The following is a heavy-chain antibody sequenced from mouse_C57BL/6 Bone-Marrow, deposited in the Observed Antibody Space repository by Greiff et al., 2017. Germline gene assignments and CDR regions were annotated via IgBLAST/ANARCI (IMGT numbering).Heavy chain of an antibody. CDR2: IHPNSGST. CDR1: GYTFTSYW. Sequence: QVHVKQPGAELVKPGASVKLSCKASGYTFTSYWMHWVKQRPGQGLEWIGMIHPNSGSTNYNEKFKSKATLTVDKSSSTAYMQLSSLTSEDSAVYYCARKGYSNYLDYWGQGTTLTVSS. D-gene: IGHD2-5*01. V-gene: IGHV1-64*01. CDR3: ARKGYSNYLDY. J-gene: IGHJ2*01.